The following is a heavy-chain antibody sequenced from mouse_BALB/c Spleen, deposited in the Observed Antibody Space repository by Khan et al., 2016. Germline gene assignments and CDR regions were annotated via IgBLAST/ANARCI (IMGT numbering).Heavy chain of an antibody. CDR3: ASRQLGLYFDY. D-gene: IGHD3-2*01. J-gene: IGHJ2*01. CDR2: INPSTGYT. CDR1: GYTFTSYW. V-gene: IGHV1-7*01. Sequence: QVQRQRSGAELAKPGASVKMSCKASGYTFTSYWMHWVKQRPGQGLEWIGYINPSTGYTEYNQKFKDKATLTADKSSSTAYMQLSSLTSEDSAVYYCASRQLGLYFDYWGQGTTLTVSS.